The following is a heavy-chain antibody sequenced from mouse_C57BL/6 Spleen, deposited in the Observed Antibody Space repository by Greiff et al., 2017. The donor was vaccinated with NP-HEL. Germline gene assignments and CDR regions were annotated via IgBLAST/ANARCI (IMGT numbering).Heavy chain of an antibody. D-gene: IGHD1-1*01. CDR2: ILPGSGST. V-gene: IGHV1-9*01. Sequence: VHLVESGAELMKPGASVKLSCKATGYTFTGYWIEWVKQRPGHGLEWIGEILPGSGSTNYNEKFKGKATFTADTSSNTAYMQLSSLTTDDSAIYYCARIPYYFGGRYLDVWGTGTTVTVSS. CDR1: GYTFTGYW. J-gene: IGHJ1*03. CDR3: ARIPYYFGGRYLDV.